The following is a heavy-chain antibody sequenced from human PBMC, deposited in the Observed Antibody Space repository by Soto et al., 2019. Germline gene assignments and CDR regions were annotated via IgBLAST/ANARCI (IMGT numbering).Heavy chain of an antibody. CDR2: IIPIFGTA. V-gene: IGHV1-69*06. CDR3: AASRDIVVVPAADFRYYYYGMDV. J-gene: IGHJ6*02. CDR1: GGTFSSYA. Sequence: QVQLVQSGAEVKKPGSSVKVSCKASGGTFSSYAISWVRQAPGQGLEWMGGIIPIFGTANYAQKFQGRVTITADKSTSTAYMELSSLRSEDTAVYYCAASRDIVVVPAADFRYYYYGMDVWGQGTTVTVSS. D-gene: IGHD2-2*01.